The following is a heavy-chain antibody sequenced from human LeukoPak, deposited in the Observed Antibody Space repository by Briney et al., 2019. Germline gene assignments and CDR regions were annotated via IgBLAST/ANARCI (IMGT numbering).Heavy chain of an antibody. J-gene: IGHJ4*02. D-gene: IGHD5-12*01. Sequence: ASVKVSCKASGGTFSSYAISWVRQAPGQGLEWMGGIIPIFGTANYAQKFQGRVTITAGESTSTAYMELSSLRSEDTAVYYCAREESSVATYFDYWGQGTLVTVSS. V-gene: IGHV1-69*13. CDR1: GGTFSSYA. CDR3: AREESSVATYFDY. CDR2: IIPIFGTA.